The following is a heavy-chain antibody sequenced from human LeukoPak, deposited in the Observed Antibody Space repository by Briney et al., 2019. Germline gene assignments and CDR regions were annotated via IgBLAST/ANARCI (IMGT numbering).Heavy chain of an antibody. Sequence: ASVKVSCKASGYTFTGYYMHWVRQAPGQGLEWMGWINPNSGGTNYAQKFQGRVTMTRDPSISTAYMELSRLRSDDTAVYYCARVGGDYSSSDAFDIWGQGTMVTVSS. V-gene: IGHV1-2*02. D-gene: IGHD4-11*01. CDR2: INPNSGGT. CDR1: GYTFTGYY. J-gene: IGHJ3*02. CDR3: ARVGGDYSSSDAFDI.